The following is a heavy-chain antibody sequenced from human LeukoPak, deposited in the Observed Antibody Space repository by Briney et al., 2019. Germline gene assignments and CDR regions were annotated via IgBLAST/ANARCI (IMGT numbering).Heavy chain of an antibody. J-gene: IGHJ6*03. CDR2: INHSGST. CDR3: GXXTXXXXTXXXXXYXXXXV. V-gene: IGHV4-34*01. Sequence: XYXXSXIRQPPGXGLXWIGEINHSGSTNYNPSLKSRVTISVDSSKNQFSLKLSSVTAADTAVYYCGXXTXXXXTXXXXXYXXXXVWGKGXTXTISS. CDR1: XYX.